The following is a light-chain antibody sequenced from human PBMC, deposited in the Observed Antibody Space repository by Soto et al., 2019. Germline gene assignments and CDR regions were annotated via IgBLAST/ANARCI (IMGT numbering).Light chain of an antibody. V-gene: IGKV1-12*01. CDR1: QDISTR. CDR3: QQAHTFPWT. CDR2: AAS. Sequence: DIQLTQSPSSVSASVGDRVTITCRASQDISTRLPWYQQKPGTAPKLLIYAASTSGSGVPSRFSGSGSGTDFSLTVSSLQSEDFATYFCQQAHTFPWTFGQGTKVDIK. J-gene: IGKJ1*01.